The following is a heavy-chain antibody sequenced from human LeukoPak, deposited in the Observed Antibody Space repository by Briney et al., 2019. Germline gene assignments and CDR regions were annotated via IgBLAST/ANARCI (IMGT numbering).Heavy chain of an antibody. Sequence: GGSLRLSCAASGFTFSSYWMSWVRQAPGKGLEWVANIKQDGSEKYYVDSVKGRFTISRDNAKNSLYLQMNSLRDEDTAVYYCAREPPGGQQWLVDYWGQGTLVTVSS. CDR3: AREPPGGQQWLVDY. V-gene: IGHV3-7*01. CDR1: GFTFSSYW. J-gene: IGHJ4*02. D-gene: IGHD6-19*01. CDR2: IKQDGSEK.